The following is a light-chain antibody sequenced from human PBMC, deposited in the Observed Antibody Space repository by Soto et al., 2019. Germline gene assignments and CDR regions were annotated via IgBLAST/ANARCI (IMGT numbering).Light chain of an antibody. CDR1: SSDVGGYSY. V-gene: IGLV2-14*01. CDR3: ASYTTSSTYV. Sequence: QSVLTQPASVSGSPGQSIAISCTGTSSDVGGYSYVSWYQQQPGKAPKLMISDVSNRPSGVSDRFSGSKSGNTASLTISGLQAEDEADYYYASYTTSSTYVFGTGTKLTVL. J-gene: IGLJ1*01. CDR2: DVS.